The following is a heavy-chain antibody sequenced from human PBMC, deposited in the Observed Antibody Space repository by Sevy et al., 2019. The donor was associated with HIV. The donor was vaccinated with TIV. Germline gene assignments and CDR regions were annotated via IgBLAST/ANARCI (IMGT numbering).Heavy chain of an antibody. CDR2: IYTGGGT. J-gene: IGHJ4*02. CDR3: ARVPRYDEPYYFDY. Sequence: GGSLRLSCAASGFIVTSHYMAWVRQAPGKGLEWVSSIYTGGGTYYADSVKGRFTISRDNSKNTLYLQMNSLSAEDTAFYYCARVPRYDEPYYFDYWGQGTTVTVSS. D-gene: IGHD3-3*01. V-gene: IGHV3-53*01. CDR1: GFIVTSHY.